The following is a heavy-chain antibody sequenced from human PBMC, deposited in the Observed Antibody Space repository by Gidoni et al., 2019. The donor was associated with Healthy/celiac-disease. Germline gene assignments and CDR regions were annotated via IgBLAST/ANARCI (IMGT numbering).Heavy chain of an antibody. CDR3: ARGPLVAARPQPYDY. Sequence: QVQLVQSGAEVKKPGASVKGSCKASGYTFTGYYMHWVRQAPGQGLEWMGWINPNSGGTNYAQKFQGWVTMTRDTSISTAYMELSRLRSDDTAVYYCARGPLVAARPQPYDYWGQGTLVTVSS. V-gene: IGHV1-2*04. CDR1: GYTFTGYY. CDR2: INPNSGGT. J-gene: IGHJ4*02. D-gene: IGHD6-6*01.